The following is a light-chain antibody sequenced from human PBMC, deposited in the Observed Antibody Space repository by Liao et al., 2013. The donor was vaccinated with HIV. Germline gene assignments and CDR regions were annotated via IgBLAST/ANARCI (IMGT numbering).Light chain of an antibody. Sequence: SYELTQPPSVSVSPGQTASITCSGDTLGDKYACWYQQKPGQSPVLVIFYDSDRPSGIPERFSGSNSGNTATLTISRVEAGDEADYYCQVWDSSSDHRVFGGGTKLTVL. CDR3: QVWDSSSDHRV. J-gene: IGLJ3*02. CDR2: YDS. CDR1: TLGDKY. V-gene: IGLV3-1*01.